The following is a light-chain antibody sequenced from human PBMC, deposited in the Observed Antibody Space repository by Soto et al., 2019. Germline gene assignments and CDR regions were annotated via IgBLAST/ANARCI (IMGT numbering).Light chain of an antibody. V-gene: IGKV3-20*01. CDR3: QQYGSSLN. J-gene: IGKJ4*01. CDR2: GAS. Sequence: EIVMTQSPATLSVSPVEIVTLSCRASQNILSNLAWYQQKPGQAPRLLIYGASSRATGIPDRFSGSGSGTDFTLTISRLEPEDFAVYYCQQYGSSLNCGGGTKGDIK. CDR1: QNILSN.